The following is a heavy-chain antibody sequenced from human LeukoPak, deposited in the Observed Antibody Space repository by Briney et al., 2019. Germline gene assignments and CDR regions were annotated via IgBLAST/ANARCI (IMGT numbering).Heavy chain of an antibody. D-gene: IGHD3-22*01. V-gene: IGHV3-48*01. CDR2: ITSTSDTI. J-gene: IGHJ5*01. CDR1: GFTFSDYS. Sequence: GGSLRLSCEASGFTFSDYSMNWVRQAPGEGLEWLSYITSTSDTIYYADSVRGRFTSSRDNAKNSVYLQMNSLRAEDTAVYYCARSSGYPFFDFWGQGTLVTVSS. CDR3: ARSSGYPFFDF.